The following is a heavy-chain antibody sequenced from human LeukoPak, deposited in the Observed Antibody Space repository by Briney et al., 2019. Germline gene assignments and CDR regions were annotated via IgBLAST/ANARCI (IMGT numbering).Heavy chain of an antibody. V-gene: IGHV4-34*01. CDR2: INHSGST. CDR1: GGSFSGYY. J-gene: IGHJ3*02. D-gene: IGHD2-2*01. CDR3: ARGPVVPAAMSLFDI. Sequence: SETLSLTCAVYGGSFSGYYWSWIRQPPGKELEWIGEINHSGSTNYNPSLKSRVTISVDTSKNQFSLKLSSVTAADTAVYYCARGPVVPAAMSLFDIWGQGTMVTVSS.